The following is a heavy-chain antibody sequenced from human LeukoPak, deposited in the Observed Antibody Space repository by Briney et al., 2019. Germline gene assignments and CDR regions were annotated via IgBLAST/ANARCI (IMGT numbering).Heavy chain of an antibody. D-gene: IGHD1-26*01. J-gene: IGHJ4*02. CDR1: GYTFTQYY. V-gene: IGHV1-2*02. CDR2: INPDNGDT. Sequence: ASVKVSCKTSGYTFTQYYLHWVRQAPGQGLEWMGWINPDNGDTHYAQRFMGRVTMTRDTSISAAYLELSRLRSDDTAVYYCARVYYAFDYWGQGTLVTVSS. CDR3: ARVYYAFDY.